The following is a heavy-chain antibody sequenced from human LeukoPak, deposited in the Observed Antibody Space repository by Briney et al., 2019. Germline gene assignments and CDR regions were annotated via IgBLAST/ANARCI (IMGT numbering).Heavy chain of an antibody. CDR1: GFTFSTYC. V-gene: IGHV3-74*01. Sequence: GGSLRLSCAASGFTFSTYCMHWVRQAPGKGPMWVSRICPDGTVTNYADSVKARFIVSRDNARNTVYLQMNSLRVEDTAVYYCVRDFRSADYWGQGTLVTVSS. J-gene: IGHJ4*02. CDR3: VRDFRSADY. CDR2: ICPDGTVT.